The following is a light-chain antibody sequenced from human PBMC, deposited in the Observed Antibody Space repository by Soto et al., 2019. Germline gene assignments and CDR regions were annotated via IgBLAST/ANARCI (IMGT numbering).Light chain of an antibody. V-gene: IGLV1-44*01. CDR2: TNN. CDR1: NSNIGGNS. J-gene: IGLJ2*01. Sequence: QSALTQAPSASGTPGQRVTISCSGSNSNIGGNSVSWYQQLPGTAPKLLVYTNNQRPSGVPDRISGSKSGTSASLAISGLQSEDEADYYCAAWDDNLNGVVFGGGTQLTVL. CDR3: AAWDDNLNGVV.